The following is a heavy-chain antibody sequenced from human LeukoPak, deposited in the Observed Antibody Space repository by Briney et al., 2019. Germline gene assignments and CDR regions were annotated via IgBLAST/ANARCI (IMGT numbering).Heavy chain of an antibody. D-gene: IGHD3-16*01. CDR2: ISGLSSHI. CDR3: GRAFPPLRTSSAGDL. V-gene: IGHV3-21*01. CDR1: GFTFSDYD. Sequence: GGSLRLSCSASGFTFSDYDMTWVRQAPGKGLEWVSSISGLSSHIYYGDSVKGRFSISRDNAKNSLHLQMNSLGAEDTAVYYCGRAFPPLRTSSAGDLWGQGTLVTVSS. J-gene: IGHJ4*02.